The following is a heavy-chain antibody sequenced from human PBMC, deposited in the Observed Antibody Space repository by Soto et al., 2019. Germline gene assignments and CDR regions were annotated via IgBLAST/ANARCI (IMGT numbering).Heavy chain of an antibody. D-gene: IGHD2-15*01. Sequence: SETLSLTCTVSGGSIGNDDYSWSWVRQPPGKGLEWIGYIYHSGTTYYNPSLTSRVTISVDGSNNQFSLKLTSMTAADTAVYYFATVIPATRYFAYWGQGIPVTVSS. J-gene: IGHJ4*02. CDR1: GGSIGNDDYS. CDR3: ATVIPATRYFAY. CDR2: IYHSGTT. V-gene: IGHV4-30-2*01.